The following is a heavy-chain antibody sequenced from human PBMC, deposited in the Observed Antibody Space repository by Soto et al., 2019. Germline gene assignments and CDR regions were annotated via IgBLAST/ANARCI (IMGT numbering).Heavy chain of an antibody. CDR2: IYWDDDK. D-gene: IGHD3-3*01. CDR1: GSSLNTSGVG. J-gene: IGHJ5*02. CDR3: AHLFDFWSGRYIFDP. V-gene: IGHV2-5*02. Sequence: SGPTLVNPTQTLTLTCTFSGSSLNTSGVGVGWIRQPPGKALEWLALIYWDDDKRYSPSLKSRLTITKDTSKNQVVLTMTNMDPVDTATYYCAHLFDFWSGRYIFDPWGQGTLVTVSS.